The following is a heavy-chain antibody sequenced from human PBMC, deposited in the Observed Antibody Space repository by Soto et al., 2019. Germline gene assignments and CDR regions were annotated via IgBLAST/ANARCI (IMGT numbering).Heavy chain of an antibody. CDR3: SRGWGANFGC. Sequence: QVQLQESGPGLVKPSETLSLTFTVSGGSISSYYWSWIRQPPGKGLEWIGYIYYSGRTNYNPSITSRVRITVATDKNQYSLKLRSVTAADTAVSYCSRGWGANFGCWGQVTLGAVSS. J-gene: IGHJ4*02. CDR2: IYYSGRT. V-gene: IGHV4-59*01. CDR1: GGSISSYY. D-gene: IGHD3-16*01.